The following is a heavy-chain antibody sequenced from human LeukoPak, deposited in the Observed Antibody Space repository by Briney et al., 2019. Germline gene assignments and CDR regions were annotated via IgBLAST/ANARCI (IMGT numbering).Heavy chain of an antibody. CDR1: GYTFTGYY. D-gene: IGHD5-12*01. Sequence: ASVTVSCKASGYTFTGYYMHWVRQAPGQGLEWMGWINPNSGGTNYAQKFQGRVTMTRDTSISTAYMELSSLRSEDTAVYYCAADRGGYDSPEFDYWGQGTLVTVSS. J-gene: IGHJ4*02. V-gene: IGHV1-2*02. CDR2: INPNSGGT. CDR3: AADRGGYDSPEFDY.